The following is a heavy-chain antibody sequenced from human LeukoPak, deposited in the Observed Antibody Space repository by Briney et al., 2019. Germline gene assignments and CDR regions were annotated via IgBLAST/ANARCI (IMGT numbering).Heavy chain of an antibody. Sequence: PSETLSLTCTVSGGTMTNYYWSWIRQPAGKELEWIGRIYSSGSTNYNPSLKSRVTMSVDTSKNQFSLNLTSVTVADMAIYFCARVGVVESSGYHDYYFDFWGQGSLVTVSP. J-gene: IGHJ4*02. CDR2: IYSSGST. CDR3: ARVGVVESSGYHDYYFDF. D-gene: IGHD3-22*01. CDR1: GGTMTNYY. V-gene: IGHV4-4*07.